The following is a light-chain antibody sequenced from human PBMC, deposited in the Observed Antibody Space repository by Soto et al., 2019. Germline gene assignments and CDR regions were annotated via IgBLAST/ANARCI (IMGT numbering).Light chain of an antibody. J-gene: IGLJ1*01. Sequence: QSALTQPASVSGSPGQSITMSCTGTSSDVGGYNYVSWYQQHPGKAPKLMIYDVSNRPSGVSNRFSGSKSGNTASLTISGLQAEDEADYYCSSYTSSSTLGFGTGTKVTVL. CDR2: DVS. CDR3: SSYTSSSTLG. CDR1: SSDVGGYNY. V-gene: IGLV2-14*01.